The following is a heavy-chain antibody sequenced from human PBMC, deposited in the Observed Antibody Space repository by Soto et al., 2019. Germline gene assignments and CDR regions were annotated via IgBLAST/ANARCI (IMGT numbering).Heavy chain of an antibody. CDR2: IYYDGSNE. D-gene: IGHD2-21*01. J-gene: IGHJ3*02. CDR3: ARDRVSDSDACDI. CDR1: GFSFSDYG. Sequence: QVQLVESGGGVVQPGRSLRLSCAASGFSFSDYGMHWVRQAPGKGLEWVALIYYDGSNEHYADSVQGRFTISRDNSKNTLYLATNSLRAEDTAVYYCARDRVSDSDACDIWGQGTVVAVSS. V-gene: IGHV3-33*08.